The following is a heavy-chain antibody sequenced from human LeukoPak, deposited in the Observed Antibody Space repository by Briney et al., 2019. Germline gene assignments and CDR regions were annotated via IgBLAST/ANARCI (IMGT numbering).Heavy chain of an antibody. Sequence: PGGSLRLSCQASGVTFSDYYMSWIRQAPGKGLEWIAYISGPGYPIYHADSVKGRFTISRDNAERSLYLQMNSLRVEDTAVYCCASVVGASLTIRFDLWGPGTLVTVSS. CDR3: ASVVGASLTIRFDL. D-gene: IGHD2-15*01. V-gene: IGHV3-11*01. CDR1: GVTFSDYY. CDR2: ISGPGYPI. J-gene: IGHJ4*02.